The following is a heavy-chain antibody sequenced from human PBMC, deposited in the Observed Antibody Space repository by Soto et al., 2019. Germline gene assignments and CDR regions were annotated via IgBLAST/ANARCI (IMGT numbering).Heavy chain of an antibody. V-gene: IGHV4-34*01. D-gene: IGHD3-22*01. CDR2: INHSGST. CDR1: GGSFSGYY. Sequence: SETLSLTCAVYGGSFSGYYWSWIRQPPGKGLEWIGEINHSGSTNYNPSLKSRVTISVDKSKNQLSLKLSSVTAADTAVYHCASWDYYDSSGYYHVSSCWDQGNLVTVSS. CDR3: ASWDYYDSSGYYHVSSC. J-gene: IGHJ4*02.